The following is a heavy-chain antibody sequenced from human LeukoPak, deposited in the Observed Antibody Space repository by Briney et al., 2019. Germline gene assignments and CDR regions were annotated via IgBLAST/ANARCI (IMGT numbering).Heavy chain of an antibody. D-gene: IGHD4-23*01. Sequence: SETLSLTCTVFGGSISNYYWTGIRQSPGKGLEWIGYIYYNGNTNYNPSLESRVTISVDTSKNQFSLKLSSVTAADTAVYYCASTIDYGGNSRVDYWGQGTLVTVSS. J-gene: IGHJ4*02. CDR1: GGSISNYY. CDR2: IYYNGNT. CDR3: ASTIDYGGNSRVDY. V-gene: IGHV4-59*08.